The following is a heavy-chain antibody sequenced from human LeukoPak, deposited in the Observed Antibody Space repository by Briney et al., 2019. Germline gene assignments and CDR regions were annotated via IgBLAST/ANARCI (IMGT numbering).Heavy chain of an antibody. V-gene: IGHV3-13*01. CDR2: IGTAGDT. CDR3: ARWGIAVAGIGPGGYYYGMDV. CDR1: GFTFSSYD. J-gene: IGHJ6*02. Sequence: GGSLRLSCAASGFTFSSYDMHWVRHATGKGLEWVSAIGTAGDTYYPGSVKGRFTISRENAKNSLYLQMNSLRAGDTAVYYCARWGIAVAGIGPGGYYYGMDVWGQGTTVTVSS. D-gene: IGHD6-19*01.